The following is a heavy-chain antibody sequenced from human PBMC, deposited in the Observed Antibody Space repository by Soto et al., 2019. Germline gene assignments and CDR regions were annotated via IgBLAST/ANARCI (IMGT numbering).Heavy chain of an antibody. J-gene: IGHJ4*02. CDR2: IIPIFGTA. CDR3: ARGRCGGDCYSGDY. D-gene: IGHD2-21*02. Sequence: SGSVSCKASAGTFSSYASSWVLQSRLQGLEWMGGIIPIFGTANYAQKFQGRVTITADKSTSTAYMELSSLGSEDTAVYYCARGRCGGDCYSGDYWGQGTLVTVSS. V-gene: IGHV1-69*06. CDR1: AGTFSSYA.